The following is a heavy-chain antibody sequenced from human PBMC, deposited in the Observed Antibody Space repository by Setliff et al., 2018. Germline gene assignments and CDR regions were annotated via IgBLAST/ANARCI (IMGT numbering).Heavy chain of an antibody. CDR1: GASIGSGSHY. CDR2: IYTSGTT. D-gene: IGHD2-21*01. CDR3: AREYVVISFVRNTHSHYGMDV. J-gene: IGHJ6*02. V-gene: IGHV4-61*02. Sequence: TSETLSLTCTVSGASIGSGSHYWSWIRQPAGRGLEWIGRIYTSGTTNYSPSLKSRVSISSDTSKNVISLKLNSVTAADTAVYFCAREYVVISFVRNTHSHYGMDVWGQGTTVTVSS.